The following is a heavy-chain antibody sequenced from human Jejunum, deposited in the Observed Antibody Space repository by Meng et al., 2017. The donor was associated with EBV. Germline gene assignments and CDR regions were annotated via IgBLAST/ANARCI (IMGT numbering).Heavy chain of an antibody. CDR2: TFYRSMWYN. D-gene: IGHD1-1*01. CDR1: VDSVFSNSAA. J-gene: IGHJ4*02. V-gene: IGHV6-1*01. CDR3: TRESTTGCVDY. Sequence: PGLGKPSHTLPLPCAIPVDSVFSNSAAWNWIRQSPSRGIEWLGMTFYRSMWYNHYAPSVESRITINADTSKNQFSLQLNSVTPEDTAVYYCTRESTTGCVDYWGQGTLVTVSS.